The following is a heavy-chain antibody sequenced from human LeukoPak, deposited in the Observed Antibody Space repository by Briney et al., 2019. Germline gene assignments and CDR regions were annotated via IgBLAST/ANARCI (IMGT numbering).Heavy chain of an antibody. CDR3: ARRGCSSTSCYSTEDAFDI. Sequence: GASLKISCKGSGSRFTSYWIGWVRRMPGKGLEWMGIIYPGDSDTRYSPSFQGQVTISADKSISTAYLQWSSLKASDTAMYYCARRGCSSTSCYSTEDAFDIWGQGTMVTVSS. D-gene: IGHD2-2*01. V-gene: IGHV5-51*01. CDR2: IYPGDSDT. J-gene: IGHJ3*02. CDR1: GSRFTSYW.